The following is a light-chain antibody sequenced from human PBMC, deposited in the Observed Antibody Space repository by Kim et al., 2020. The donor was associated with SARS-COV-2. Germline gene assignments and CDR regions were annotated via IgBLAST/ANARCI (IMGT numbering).Light chain of an antibody. V-gene: IGKV3-20*01. CDR2: GAF. CDR1: QSVASSY. Sequence: PGARATLSYRASQSVASSYLAWYQQKPGQTPRLLLYGAFSRATGIRDRFSGSGSGTEFTLSISRLDPEDFAVYYCQHYGASFPFTFGPGTKVDIK. CDR3: QHYGASFPFT. J-gene: IGKJ3*01.